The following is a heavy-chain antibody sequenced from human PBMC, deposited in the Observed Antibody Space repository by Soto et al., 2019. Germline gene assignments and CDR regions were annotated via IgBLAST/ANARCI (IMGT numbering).Heavy chain of an antibody. CDR2: TRNKANSYTT. CDR1: GFTFSDHY. V-gene: IGHV3-72*01. CDR3: ARDLRIAAAGTYYYYGMDV. Sequence: GGSLRLSCAASGFTFSDHYMDWVRQAPGKGLEWVGRTRNKANSYTTEYAASVKGRFTISRDDSKNSLYLQMNSLKTEDTAVYYCARDLRIAAAGTYYYYGMDVWGQGTTVTVSS. D-gene: IGHD6-13*01. J-gene: IGHJ6*02.